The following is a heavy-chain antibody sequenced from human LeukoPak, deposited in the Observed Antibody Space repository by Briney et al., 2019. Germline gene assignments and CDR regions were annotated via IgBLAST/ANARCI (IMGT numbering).Heavy chain of an antibody. J-gene: IGHJ5*02. Sequence: ASVKVSCEASGYTFTSYGISWVRQAPGRGLEWMGWISAYNGNTNYAQKLQGRVTMTTDTSTSTAYMELRSLRSDDTAVYYCARVSEVGATEGWFDPWGQGTLVTVSS. D-gene: IGHD1-26*01. V-gene: IGHV1-18*01. CDR2: ISAYNGNT. CDR1: GYTFTSYG. CDR3: ARVSEVGATEGWFDP.